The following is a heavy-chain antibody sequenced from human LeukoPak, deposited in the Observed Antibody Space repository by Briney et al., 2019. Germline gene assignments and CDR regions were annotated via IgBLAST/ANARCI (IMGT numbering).Heavy chain of an antibody. CDR2: IIPIFGTA. D-gene: IGHD3-22*01. J-gene: IGHJ4*02. V-gene: IGHV1-69*06. Sequence: SVKVSCKASGGTFSSYAISWVRQAPGQGLEWMGGIIPIFGTANYAQKFQGRVTITADKSTSTAYMELSSLRSEDTAVYYCATTGYYDSSGYGMVDYWGQGTLVTVSS. CDR1: GGTFSSYA. CDR3: ATTGYYDSSGYGMVDY.